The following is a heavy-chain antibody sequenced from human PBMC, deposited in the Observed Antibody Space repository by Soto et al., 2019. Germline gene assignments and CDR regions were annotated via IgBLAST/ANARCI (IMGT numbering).Heavy chain of an antibody. CDR3: ARKEDKRVGVSSSGWSNWFDP. CDR1: GGSISSGGYY. Sequence: QVQLQESGPGLVKPSQTLSLTCTVSGGSISSGGYYWSWIRQHPGKGLEWIGYIYSSGSTDYNPSLKRRITISVDTSKTQFSLKLSSVTAADTAVYYWARKEDKRVGVSSSGWSNWFDPWGQGTLVTVSS. V-gene: IGHV4-31*03. D-gene: IGHD6-19*01. J-gene: IGHJ5*02. CDR2: IYSSGST.